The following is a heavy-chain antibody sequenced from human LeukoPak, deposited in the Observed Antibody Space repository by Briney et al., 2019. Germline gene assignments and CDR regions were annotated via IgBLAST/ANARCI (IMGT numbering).Heavy chain of an antibody. CDR2: IYPGDSNT. CDR1: GYKFTNYW. Sequence: GESLKISCKGSGYKFTNYWLGWVRQMPGKGLEWMGIIYPGDSNTRYSPSFQGQVTMSADNSINTAYLQWSSLKASDTAMYYCGSGDLYFDYWGQGTLVTVSP. J-gene: IGHJ4*02. D-gene: IGHD2-21*02. CDR3: GSGDLYFDY. V-gene: IGHV5-51*01.